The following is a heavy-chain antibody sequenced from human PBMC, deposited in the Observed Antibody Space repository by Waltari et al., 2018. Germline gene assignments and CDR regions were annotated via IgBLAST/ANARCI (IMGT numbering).Heavy chain of an antibody. Sequence: EVHLVESGGGLVQPGGSLRLSCAASGFTFSNFWMNWVRQAPGKGLELVAKINEDGSLKDYVDSVKGRFTISRDNARNSLYLEITSLRAEDTAVYYCARDVPYLGRGAYDFWGQGTMVT. J-gene: IGHJ3*01. D-gene: IGHD2-21*01. CDR2: INEDGSLK. CDR1: GFTFSNFW. V-gene: IGHV3-7*01. CDR3: ARDVPYLGRGAYDF.